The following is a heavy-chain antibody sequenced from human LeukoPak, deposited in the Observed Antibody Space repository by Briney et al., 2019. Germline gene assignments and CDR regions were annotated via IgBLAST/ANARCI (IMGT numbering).Heavy chain of an antibody. D-gene: IGHD3-16*02. J-gene: IGHJ4*02. CDR2: ISSDGGST. CDR1: GFTFSSYA. Sequence: PGGSLRLSCAASGFTFSSYAMHWVRQAPGKGLEYVSAISSDGGSTYYANSVKGRFTISRDNSKNTLYLQMGSLRAEDMAVYYCTGVQLFGRLGELSLGGYYFDYWGQGTLVTVSS. V-gene: IGHV3-64*01. CDR3: TGVQLFGRLGELSLGGYYFDY.